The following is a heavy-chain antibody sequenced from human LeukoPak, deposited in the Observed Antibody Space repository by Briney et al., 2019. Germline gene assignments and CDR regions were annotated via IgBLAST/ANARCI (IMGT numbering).Heavy chain of an antibody. Sequence: GASVKVSCKASGYTFTDYYMHWVRQAPGQGLEWMGWINPNSDGTNYAQKFQGRVTMTRDTSISTAYMELSRLSSDDTTVYYCAREHDIVATTPGWFDPWGQGTLVTVSS. D-gene: IGHD5-12*01. CDR3: AREHDIVATTPGWFDP. CDR2: INPNSDGT. J-gene: IGHJ5*02. CDR1: GYTFTDYY. V-gene: IGHV1-2*02.